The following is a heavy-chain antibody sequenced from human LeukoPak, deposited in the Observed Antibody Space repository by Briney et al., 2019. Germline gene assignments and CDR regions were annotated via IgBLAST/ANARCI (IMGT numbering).Heavy chain of an antibody. J-gene: IGHJ4*02. Sequence: KPGGSLRLSCAASGFTFSSYSMNWVRQAPGKGLEWVSSISSSSSYIYYADSVKGRFTISRDNAKNSLYLQMNSLRAEDTAVYYCASFSSGLPKYYFDYWGQGTLVTVSS. V-gene: IGHV3-21*01. CDR2: ISSSSSYI. CDR1: GFTFSSYS. CDR3: ASFSSGLPKYYFDY. D-gene: IGHD6-19*01.